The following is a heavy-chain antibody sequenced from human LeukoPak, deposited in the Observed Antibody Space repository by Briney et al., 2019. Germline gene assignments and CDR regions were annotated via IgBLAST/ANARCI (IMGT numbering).Heavy chain of an antibody. J-gene: IGHJ6*02. D-gene: IGHD2-2*01. CDR1: GYTFTGYY. CDR2: INPNSGGT. Sequence: ASAKVSCKASGYTFTGYYMHWVRQAPGQGLEWMGWINPNSGGTNYAQKFQGRVTVTRDTSISTAYMELSRLRSDDTAVYYCARDSPSIVVVPAAMGEGYYYYYGMDVWGQGTTVTVSS. CDR3: ARDSPSIVVVPAAMGEGYYYYYGMDV. V-gene: IGHV1-2*02.